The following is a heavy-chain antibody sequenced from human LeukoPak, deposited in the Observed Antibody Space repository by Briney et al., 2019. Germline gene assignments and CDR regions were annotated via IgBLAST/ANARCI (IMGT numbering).Heavy chain of an antibody. CDR1: GGSLIPYY. J-gene: IGHJ4*02. D-gene: IGHD1-26*01. Sequence: SETLSLTCTVSGGSLIPYYWSWIRQPPGKGLEWIGYIYHSGTTNYSPPLKGRATLSVDTSKNQISLRLTSVTAADTAVYYCARVDSGTYYMPFDYWGQGSLVTVST. CDR2: IYHSGTT. V-gene: IGHV4-59*01. CDR3: ARVDSGTYYMPFDY.